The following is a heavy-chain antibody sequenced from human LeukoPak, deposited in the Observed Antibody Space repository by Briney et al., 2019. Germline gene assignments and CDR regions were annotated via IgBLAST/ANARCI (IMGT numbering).Heavy chain of an antibody. J-gene: IGHJ4*02. D-gene: IGHD3-22*01. CDR1: GGSISSYY. Sequence: SETLSLTCTVSGGSISSYYWSWIRQPPGKGPGWIGYIYYSGSTNYNPSLKSRVTISVDTSKNQFSLKLSSVTAADTAVYYCASSSGYYYHYFDYWGQGTLVTVSS. CDR2: IYYSGST. V-gene: IGHV4-59*01. CDR3: ASSSGYYYHYFDY.